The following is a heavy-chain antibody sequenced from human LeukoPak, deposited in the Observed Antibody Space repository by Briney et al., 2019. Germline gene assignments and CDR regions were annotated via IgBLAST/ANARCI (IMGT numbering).Heavy chain of an antibody. J-gene: IGHJ6*02. Sequence: GGSLRLSCAASGFTVSSNYMSWVRQAPGKGLERVSVIYSGGSTYYADSVKGRFTISRDNSKNTLYLQMNSLRAEDTAVYYCARSAPLGYCTNGVCPQYYYYYYGMDFWGQGTTVTVSS. D-gene: IGHD2-8*01. CDR3: ARSAPLGYCTNGVCPQYYYYYYGMDF. V-gene: IGHV3-53*01. CDR2: IYSGGST. CDR1: GFTVSSNY.